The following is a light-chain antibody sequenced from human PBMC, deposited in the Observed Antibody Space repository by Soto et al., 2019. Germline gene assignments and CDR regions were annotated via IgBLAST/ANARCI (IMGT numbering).Light chain of an antibody. V-gene: IGKV3-11*01. Sequence: EIVLTQSPATLSLSPGETATLSCRASRSISNYLAWYQQTPGQAPRLVFYDPFSRATGIPARFSGSGSGTDFTLTISSLEPEDFAVYFFLHRSNWPRWTFGQGTKLEMK. CDR3: LHRSNWPRWT. J-gene: IGKJ1*01. CDR1: RSISNY. CDR2: DPF.